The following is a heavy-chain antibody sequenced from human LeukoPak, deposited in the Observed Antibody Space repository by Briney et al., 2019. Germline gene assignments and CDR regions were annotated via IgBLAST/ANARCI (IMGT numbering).Heavy chain of an antibody. CDR2: INWNGGST. J-gene: IGHJ4*02. CDR1: GFTFDDYG. D-gene: IGHD3-10*01. CDR3: ARLFNFYGSGTYYPFDS. Sequence: PGGSLRLSCAASGFTFDDYGMSWVRQAPGKGLEWVSGINWNGGSTGYADSVKGRFTISRDNAKNSLYLQMNTLRAEDTALYYCARLFNFYGSGTYYPFDSWGQGALVTVSS. V-gene: IGHV3-20*04.